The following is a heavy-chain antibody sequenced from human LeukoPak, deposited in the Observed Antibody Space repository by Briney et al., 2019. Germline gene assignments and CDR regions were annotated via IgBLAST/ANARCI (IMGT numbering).Heavy chain of an antibody. CDR1: EYTFTSYP. Sequence: ASVKVSCKASEYTFTSYPMHWVRQAPGQRLEWMGWNKGGNANTKYSQEFQDRVTITRDTSASTAYMELSSLRSEDMAVYYCARARYETRIWPKSRYDYYHYMDVWGKGTTVTVSS. D-gene: IGHD3-3*01. V-gene: IGHV1-3*02. CDR2: NKGGNANT. J-gene: IGHJ6*03. CDR3: ARARYETRIWPKSRYDYYHYMDV.